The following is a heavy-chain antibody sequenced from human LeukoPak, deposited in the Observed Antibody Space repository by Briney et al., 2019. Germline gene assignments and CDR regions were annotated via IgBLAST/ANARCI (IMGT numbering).Heavy chain of an antibody. CDR2: IYDSGST. J-gene: IGHJ5*02. D-gene: IGHD2-15*01. Sequence: SETLSLTCTVSGCSISSYYRSWIRQAPGKGLEWIGYIYDSGSTNYNASLKSRVTISVDTSKKQFSLQLSTVTAADTAVYYCARGYCSGGNCYPGGNWFDPWGQGTLVTVSS. V-gene: IGHV4-4*08. CDR1: GCSISSYY. CDR3: ARGYCSGGNCYPGGNWFDP.